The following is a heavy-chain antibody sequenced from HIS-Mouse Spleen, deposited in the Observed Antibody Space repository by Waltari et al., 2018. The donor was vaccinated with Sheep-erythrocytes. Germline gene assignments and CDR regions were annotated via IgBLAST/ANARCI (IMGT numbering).Heavy chain of an antibody. CDR3: ARDTNWGGDAFDI. CDR2: IYYSGGT. D-gene: IGHD7-27*01. V-gene: IGHV4-39*02. J-gene: IGHJ3*02. Sequence: QLQLQESGPGLVKPSETLSLTCTVSGGSISSSSYYWGWIRQPPGKGLEWIGSIYYSGGTYYNPSLKSRVTISVETSKNQFSLKLSSVTAADTAVYYCARDTNWGGDAFDIWGQGTMVTVSS. CDR1: GGSISSSSYY.